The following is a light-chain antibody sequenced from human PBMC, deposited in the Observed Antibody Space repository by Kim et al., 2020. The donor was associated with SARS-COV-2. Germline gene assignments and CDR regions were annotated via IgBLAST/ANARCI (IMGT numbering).Light chain of an antibody. CDR3: EQYHRYPPA. V-gene: IGKV1-16*02. Sequence: DIQMTQPPSSLSASVGDRVTITCRATQDISNHVAWFQQKPGEAPKSLIYAASILQSGVPSKFSGSGSGTDFTLTISSLQPEDSATYYCEQYHRYPPAFGQGTRLEIK. CDR1: QDISNH. CDR2: AAS. J-gene: IGKJ5*01.